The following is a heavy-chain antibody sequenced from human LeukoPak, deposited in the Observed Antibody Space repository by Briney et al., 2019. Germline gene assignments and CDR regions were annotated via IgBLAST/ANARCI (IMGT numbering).Heavy chain of an antibody. Sequence: GASVKVSCKSSGYTFTSYGISWVRQAPGQGLEWMGWISAYNGNTNYAQKLQGRVTMTTDTPTSTAYMELRSLRSDETAAYYCARGRGTIGSNRDFYFYYYMDIWGNGTTVTVSS. CDR1: GYTFTSYG. J-gene: IGHJ6*03. V-gene: IGHV1-18*01. CDR3: ARGRGTIGSNRDFYFYYYMDI. D-gene: IGHD2-21*01. CDR2: ISAYNGNT.